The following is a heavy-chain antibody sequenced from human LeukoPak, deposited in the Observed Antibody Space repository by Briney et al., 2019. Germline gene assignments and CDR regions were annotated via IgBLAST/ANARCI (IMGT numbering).Heavy chain of an antibody. CDR1: GFTFSSYA. V-gene: IGHV3-30-3*01. CDR3: AREAYY. Sequence: GRSLRLSCAASGFTFSSYAMHWVRQAPGKGLEWVAVISYDGSNKYYADSVKGRFTISRDNSKNTLYLQMNSLRAEDTAVYYCAREAYYWGQGTLVTVSP. CDR2: ISYDGSNK. J-gene: IGHJ4*02.